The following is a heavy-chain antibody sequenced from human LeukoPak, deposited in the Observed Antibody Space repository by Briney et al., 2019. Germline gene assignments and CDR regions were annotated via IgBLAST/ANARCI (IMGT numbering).Heavy chain of an antibody. D-gene: IGHD2-15*01. CDR1: GYSFTSYW. V-gene: IGHV5-51*01. CDR3: ARRGGMPDLLLRSGSWFDP. J-gene: IGHJ5*02. Sequence: GESLKISCKGSGYSFTSYWIGWVRQMPGKGLEWMGIIYPGDSDTRYSPSFQGQVTISADKSISTAYLQWSSLKASDTAMYYCARRGGMPDLLLRSGSWFDPWGQGTLVTVSS. CDR2: IYPGDSDT.